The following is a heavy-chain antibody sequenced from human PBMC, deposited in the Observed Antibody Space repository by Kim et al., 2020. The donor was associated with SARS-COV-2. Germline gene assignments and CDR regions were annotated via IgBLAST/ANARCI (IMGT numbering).Heavy chain of an antibody. CDR2: IYYSGST. CDR1: GGSISSSSYY. CDR3: ARHVVRGANNWFDP. Sequence: SETLSLTCTVSGGSISSSSYYWGWIRQPPGKGLEWIGSIYYSGSTYYNPSLKSRVTISVDTSKNQFSLKLSSVTAADTAVYYCARHVVRGANNWFDPWGQGTLVTVSS. V-gene: IGHV4-39*01. D-gene: IGHD3-10*01. J-gene: IGHJ5*02.